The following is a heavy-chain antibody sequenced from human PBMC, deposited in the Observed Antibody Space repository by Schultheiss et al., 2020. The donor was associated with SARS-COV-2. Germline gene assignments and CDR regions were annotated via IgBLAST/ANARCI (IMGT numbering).Heavy chain of an antibody. CDR3: ARGPARGAYYYYYYMDV. CDR2: IYYSGST. D-gene: IGHD2-2*01. CDR1: GGSISSSSYY. J-gene: IGHJ6*03. V-gene: IGHV4-61*05. Sequence: GSLRLSCNASGGSISSSSYYWSWIRQPPGKGLEWIGYIYYSGSTNYNPSLKSRVTISVDTSKNQFSLKLSSVTAADTAVYYCARGPARGAYYYYYYMDVWGKGTTVTVSS.